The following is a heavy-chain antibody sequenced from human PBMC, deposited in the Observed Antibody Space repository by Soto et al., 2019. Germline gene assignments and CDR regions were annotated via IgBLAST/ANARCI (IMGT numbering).Heavy chain of an antibody. D-gene: IGHD6-6*01. Sequence: GGSLRLSCAASTFTFNNYAMSWVRQAPGKGLEWVSVISGSGLTTYYADSVKGRFTISRDNSKNTLYLQMSSLRAEDTAVYYCAKHRISTRTSFDYWGQGTLVTVSS. CDR1: TFTFNNYA. CDR2: ISGSGLTT. J-gene: IGHJ4*02. CDR3: AKHRISTRTSFDY. V-gene: IGHV3-23*01.